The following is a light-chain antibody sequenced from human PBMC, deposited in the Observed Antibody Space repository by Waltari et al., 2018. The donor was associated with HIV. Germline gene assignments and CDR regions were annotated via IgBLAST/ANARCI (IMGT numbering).Light chain of an antibody. CDR3: MQALQSPNT. CDR1: QSLVHTNGYNY. J-gene: IGKJ2*01. V-gene: IGKV2-28*01. Sequence: DILLTQSPLSLPVTPGEPASISCSSSQSLVHTNGYNYLDWYLQKPGQSPQLLISLASTRASVVPDRFSGSGSGTDFTLKISRVEAEDVGVYYCMQALQSPNTFGQGTKVEIK. CDR2: LAS.